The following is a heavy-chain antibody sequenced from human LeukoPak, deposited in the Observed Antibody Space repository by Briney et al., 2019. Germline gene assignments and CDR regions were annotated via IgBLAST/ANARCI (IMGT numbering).Heavy chain of an antibody. CDR1: GFTFSSYS. D-gene: IGHD3-10*01. CDR3: ARGGGGSGSYNPHFDY. CDR2: ISSSSSYI. J-gene: IGHJ4*02. V-gene: IGHV3-21*01. Sequence: GALRLSCAASGFTFSSYSMNWVRQAPGKGPEWVSSISSSSSYIYYADSVKGRFTISRDNAKNSLYLQMNSLRAEDTAVYYCARGGGGSGSYNPHFDYWGQGTLVTVSS.